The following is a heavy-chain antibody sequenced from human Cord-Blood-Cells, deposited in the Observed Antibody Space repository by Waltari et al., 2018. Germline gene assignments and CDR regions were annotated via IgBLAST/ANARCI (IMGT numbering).Heavy chain of an antibody. CDR3: ASYIVGATSHAFDI. CDR2: ICSGGST. J-gene: IGHJ3*02. CDR1: GFTVSSNY. D-gene: IGHD1-26*01. Sequence: EVQLVESGGGLVQPGGSLRLSCADSGFTVSSNYMSWVRQAPGKGLECVSVICSGGSTYYAASVKGRFTISRDNSKNTLYLQMTSLRAEDTAVYYCASYIVGATSHAFDIWGQGTMVTVSS. V-gene: IGHV3-66*01.